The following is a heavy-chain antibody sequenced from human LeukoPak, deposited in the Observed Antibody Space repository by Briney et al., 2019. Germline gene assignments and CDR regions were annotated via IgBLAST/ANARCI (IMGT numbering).Heavy chain of an antibody. V-gene: IGHV1-3*01. J-gene: IGHJ4*02. CDR2: INAGNGNT. D-gene: IGHD3-10*01. CDR3: ARGFGESVFDY. Sequence: ASVKVSCKASGYTFTSYAIHWVRQAPGQRLEWMGWINAGNGNTKYSQKFQGRVTITRDTSASTAYMELSSLRSEDTAVYYCARGFGESVFDYWGQGTLVTVSS. CDR1: GYTFTSYA.